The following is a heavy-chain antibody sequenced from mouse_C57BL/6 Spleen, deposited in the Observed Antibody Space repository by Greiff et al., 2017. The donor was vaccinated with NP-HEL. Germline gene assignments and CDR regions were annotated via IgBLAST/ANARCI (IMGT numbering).Heavy chain of an antibody. D-gene: IGHD1-1*01. CDR2: IDPETGGT. J-gene: IGHJ2*01. V-gene: IGHV1-15*01. CDR1: GYTFTDYE. CDR3: TRFTTVVASFDY. Sequence: QVQLQQSGAELVRPGASVTLSCKASGYTFTDYEMHWVQQTPVHGLEWIGAIDPETGGTAYNQKFKGKAILTADKSSSTAYMELRRLTSEDSAVYYCTRFTTVVASFDYWGQGTTLTVSS.